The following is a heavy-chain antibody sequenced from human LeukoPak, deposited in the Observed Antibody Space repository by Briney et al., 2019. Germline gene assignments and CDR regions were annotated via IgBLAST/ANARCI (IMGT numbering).Heavy chain of an antibody. CDR3: ARDGRQWVPLNWLDP. D-gene: IGHD6-19*01. CDR1: GYTFTGYY. Sequence: ASVKVSCKASGYTFTGYYMHWVRQAPGQGLEWMGWINPNSGGTNYAQKFQGRVTMTRDTSISTAYMDLTSLRFDDTAVYYCARDGRQWVPLNWLDPWGQGTLVIVSS. CDR2: INPNSGGT. V-gene: IGHV1-2*02. J-gene: IGHJ5*02.